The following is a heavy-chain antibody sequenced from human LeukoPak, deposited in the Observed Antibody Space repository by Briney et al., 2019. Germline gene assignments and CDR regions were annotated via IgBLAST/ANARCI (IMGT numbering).Heavy chain of an antibody. J-gene: IGHJ5*02. CDR2: IKTDGSST. Sequence: PGGSQRLSCAASGFTFSSYWMHWVRQAPGKGLVWVSRIKTDGSSTDYADSVKGRLTISRDNAKNTLYLQMNSLRAEDTAVYYCAKETFDPWGQGTLVTVSS. CDR1: GFTFSSYW. CDR3: AKETFDP. V-gene: IGHV3-74*01.